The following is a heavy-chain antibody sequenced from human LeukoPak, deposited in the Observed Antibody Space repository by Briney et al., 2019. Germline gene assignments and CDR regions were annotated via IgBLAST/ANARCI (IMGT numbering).Heavy chain of an antibody. CDR3: ARLHYYDSSGYYLNSHYYYGMDV. V-gene: IGHV4-59*08. D-gene: IGHD3-22*01. CDR2: IYYSGST. CDR1: GGSISNYY. J-gene: IGHJ6*02. Sequence: PSETLSLTCTVSGGSISNYYWSWIRQPPGKGLEWIGYIYYSGSTNYNPSLKSRVTISVDTSKNQFSLKLSSVTAADTAVYYCARLHYYDSSGYYLNSHYYYGMDVWGQGTTVTVSS.